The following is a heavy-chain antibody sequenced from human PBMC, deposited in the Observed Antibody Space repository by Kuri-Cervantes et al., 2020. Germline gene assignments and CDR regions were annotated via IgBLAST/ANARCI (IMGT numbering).Heavy chain of an antibody. Sequence: GGSLRLSCAASGFTSSSYAMSWVRQAPGKGLEWVSAISGSGGSTYYADSVKGRFTISRDNSKNTLYLQMNSLRAEDTAVYYCAKDGYGDYGFYYYYGMDVWGQGTTVTVSS. D-gene: IGHD4-17*01. CDR3: AKDGYGDYGFYYYYGMDV. J-gene: IGHJ6*02. V-gene: IGHV3-23*01. CDR1: GFTSSSYA. CDR2: ISGSGGST.